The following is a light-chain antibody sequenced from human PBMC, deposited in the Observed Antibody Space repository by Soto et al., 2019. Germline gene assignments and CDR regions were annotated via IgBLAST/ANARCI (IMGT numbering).Light chain of an antibody. J-gene: IGKJ1*01. Sequence: DIQMTQSPSTLSASVGDRVTITCRASQSISNWLAWYQQKPGQVPNLLIYDASNLERGVPSRFSGDRSGTDFTLTICSLQPDDFATYYCQVYGSYPLTFGQGTKVDIK. CDR3: QVYGSYPLT. CDR1: QSISNW. CDR2: DAS. V-gene: IGKV1-5*01.